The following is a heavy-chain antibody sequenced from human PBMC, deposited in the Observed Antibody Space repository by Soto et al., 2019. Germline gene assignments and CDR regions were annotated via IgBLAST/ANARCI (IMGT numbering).Heavy chain of an antibody. Sequence: PSETLSLTCTVSGDSVNSNNVYWGWVRQPPGRRLEFIGNVYYSGITYYNPAFESRVTISVDTSKNQFSLRLTSVTAADTAVYYCARHLGSWVREIDFWGGGTLVPVSS. J-gene: IGHJ4*02. CDR2: VYYSGIT. CDR1: GDSVNSNNVY. D-gene: IGHD3-16*01. CDR3: ARHLGSWVREIDF. V-gene: IGHV4-39*01.